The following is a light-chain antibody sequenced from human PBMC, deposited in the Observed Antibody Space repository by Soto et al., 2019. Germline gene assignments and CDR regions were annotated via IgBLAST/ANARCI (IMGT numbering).Light chain of an antibody. Sequence: SPGTLSLSNGESATLSCRASQTVRNNYLAWYQQKPGQAPRLLIYDASSRATGIPDRFSGGGSGTDFTLTISRLQPEDFAVYYCQQFSRYPPTFGRGTKMDIK. J-gene: IGKJ4*01. V-gene: IGKV3-20*01. CDR1: QTVRNNY. CDR2: DAS. CDR3: QQFSRYPPT.